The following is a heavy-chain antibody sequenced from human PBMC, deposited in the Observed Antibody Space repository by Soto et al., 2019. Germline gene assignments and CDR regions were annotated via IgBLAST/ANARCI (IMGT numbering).Heavy chain of an antibody. CDR3: ASRMSSGYYYGMDV. V-gene: IGHV1-69*02. Sequence: QVQLVQSGAEVKKPGSSVKVSCKASGGTFRSYTISWVRQAPGQGLEWMGRIIPILGIANYAQKFQGRVTITADKSTSTAYMELSSLRSEDTAVYYCASRMSSGYYYGMDVWGQGTTVTVSS. J-gene: IGHJ6*02. CDR2: IIPILGIA. CDR1: GGTFRSYT. D-gene: IGHD3-10*01.